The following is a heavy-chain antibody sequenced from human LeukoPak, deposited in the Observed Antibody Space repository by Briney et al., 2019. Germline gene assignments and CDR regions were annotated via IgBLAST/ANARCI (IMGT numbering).Heavy chain of an antibody. D-gene: IGHD1-26*01. CDR1: GGSISSSSYY. CDR2: IYYSGST. CDR3: ARDGVIEGATRGYFQH. V-gene: IGHV4-39*07. Sequence: PSETLSLTCTVSGGSISSSSYYWGWIRQPPGKGLEWIGSIYYSGSTYYNPSLKSRVTISVDTSKNQFSLKLSSVTAADTAVYYCARDGVIEGATRGYFQHWGQGTLVTVSS. J-gene: IGHJ1*01.